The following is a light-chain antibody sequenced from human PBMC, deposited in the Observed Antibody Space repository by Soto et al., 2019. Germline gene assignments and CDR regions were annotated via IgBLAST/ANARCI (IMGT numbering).Light chain of an antibody. Sequence: EIVLTQSPGTLSLSPGEGATLSCRASQSVSSSYLAWYQQKPGQAPRLLIYGASIRATGIPDRFSGGGSGTDFTLTIIRLEPEDFAVYYCQQYDNSPWTFGQGTKVEIK. V-gene: IGKV3-20*01. CDR1: QSVSSSY. CDR3: QQYDNSPWT. CDR2: GAS. J-gene: IGKJ1*01.